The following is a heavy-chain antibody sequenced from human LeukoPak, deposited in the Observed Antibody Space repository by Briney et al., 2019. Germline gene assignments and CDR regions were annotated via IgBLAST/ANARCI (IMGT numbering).Heavy chain of an antibody. V-gene: IGHV3-23*01. CDR2: ISGSGGST. Sequence: GGSLRLSCAASGFTFSSYAMSWVRQAPGKGLEWVSVISGSGGSTYYADSVKGRFTISRDSSKNTLYLQMNSLRAEDTAVYYCAKRRDYYGSGSNGLDVWGQGTPVTVSS. J-gene: IGHJ6*02. CDR3: AKRRDYYGSGSNGLDV. CDR1: GFTFSSYA. D-gene: IGHD3-10*01.